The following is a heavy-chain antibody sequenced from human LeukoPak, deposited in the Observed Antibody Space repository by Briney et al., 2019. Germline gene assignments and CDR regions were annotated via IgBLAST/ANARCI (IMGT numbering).Heavy chain of an antibody. CDR3: ARDGGLLNDYGDYLAYYGMDV. D-gene: IGHD4-17*01. CDR2: IKPNSGGT. J-gene: IGHJ6*02. V-gene: IGHV1-2*02. Sequence: ASVKVSCKASEYTFLDYYMHWVRQSPGQGLEWMGWIKPNSGGTNYAQKFQGRVTVTRDTSISTVYMDLSGLRSDDTAMYYCARDGGLLNDYGDYLAYYGMDVWGQGTTVTVSS. CDR1: EYTFLDYY.